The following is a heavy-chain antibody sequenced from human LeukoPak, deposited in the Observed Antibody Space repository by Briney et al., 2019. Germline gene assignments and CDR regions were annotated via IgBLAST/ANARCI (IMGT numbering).Heavy chain of an antibody. V-gene: IGHV4-34*01. CDR3: ASTGYSSGWQFDY. D-gene: IGHD6-19*01. Sequence: PSETLSLTCAVYGGPFSGYYWSWIRQPPGKGLEWIGEINHSGRTNYNPSLKSRVTISVATSKNQFSLKLNSATDADTAVYYCASTGYSSGWQFDYWGQGTLVTVSS. CDR2: INHSGRT. CDR1: GGPFSGYY. J-gene: IGHJ4*02.